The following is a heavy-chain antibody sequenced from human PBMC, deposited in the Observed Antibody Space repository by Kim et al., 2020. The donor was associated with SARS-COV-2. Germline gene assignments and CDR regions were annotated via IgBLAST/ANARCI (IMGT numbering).Heavy chain of an antibody. CDR2: IDCGDGHT. V-gene: IGHV1-3*01. D-gene: IGHD2-15*01. J-gene: IGHJ4*02. Sequence: ASVKVSCKTSGYTFTRDSIHWVRQAPGQGLEWMGAIDCGDGHTKYSGKFQGRVTFTRDTSASTAYMELSGLRSEDSAVFYCLGGYYFDYWGQGTPVTVSS. CDR3: LGGYYFDY. CDR1: GYTFTRDS.